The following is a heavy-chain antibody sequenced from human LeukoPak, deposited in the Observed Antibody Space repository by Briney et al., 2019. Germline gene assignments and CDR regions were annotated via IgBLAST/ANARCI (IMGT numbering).Heavy chain of an antibody. Sequence: ASVKVSCTTSGSTFTIYYVQWVRQAPGQGLGWMGVIHPNAGGTTYAQKFQGRIIMTSDTSTSTIYMELSSLKSDDTAVYYGARGDIDHGGQGTLVTVSS. CDR3: ARGDIDH. V-gene: IGHV1-46*01. J-gene: IGHJ5*02. CDR1: GSTFTIYY. D-gene: IGHD2-15*01. CDR2: IHPNAGGT.